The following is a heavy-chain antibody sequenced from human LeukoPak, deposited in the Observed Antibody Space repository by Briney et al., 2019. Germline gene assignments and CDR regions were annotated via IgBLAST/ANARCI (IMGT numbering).Heavy chain of an antibody. D-gene: IGHD3-16*01. V-gene: IGHV5-51*01. CDR3: ARYNWGFYYFDY. CDR2: IYPGESDT. J-gene: IGHJ4*02. CDR1: GYSFTNSL. Sequence: GESLKISCKGSGYSFTNSLVGWVRQMPGKGVEWMGIIYPGESDTRYSPSFQGQVAISADKSISTAYLQWSSLKASDTAMYYCARYNWGFYYFDYWGQGTLVTVSS.